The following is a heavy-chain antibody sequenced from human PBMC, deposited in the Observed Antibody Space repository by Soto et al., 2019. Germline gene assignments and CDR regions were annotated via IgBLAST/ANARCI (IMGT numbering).Heavy chain of an antibody. J-gene: IGHJ6*02. V-gene: IGHV5-10-1*01. CDR3: ARSPDTIFVVGKVDSDYVMDV. D-gene: IGHD3-3*01. Sequence: GESLKISCKGSGYSFTSYWISWQRQMPGKGLEWMGRIDPSDSYTNYSPSFQGHVTISADKSISTAYLQWSSLKASDTAMYYCARSPDTIFVVGKVDSDYVMDVWARGTTVPGSS. CDR1: GYSFTSYW. CDR2: IDPSDSYT.